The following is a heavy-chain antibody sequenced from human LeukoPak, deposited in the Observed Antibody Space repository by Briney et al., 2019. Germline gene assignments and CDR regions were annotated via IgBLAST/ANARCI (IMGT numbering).Heavy chain of an antibody. CDR2: IKQDGSEK. CDR1: GFTFSSYW. CDR3: ARASRITIFGVVIGYFDY. D-gene: IGHD3-3*01. Sequence: PGGSLRLSCAASGFTFSSYWMSWVRQAPGKGLEWVANIKQDGSEKYYVDSVKGRFTISRDNAKNSLYLQMNSLRAEDTAVYYCARASRITIFGVVIGYFDYWGQGTLVTVSS. J-gene: IGHJ4*02. V-gene: IGHV3-7*03.